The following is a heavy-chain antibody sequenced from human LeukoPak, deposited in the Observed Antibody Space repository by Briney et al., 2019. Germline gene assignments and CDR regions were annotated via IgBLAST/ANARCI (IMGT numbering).Heavy chain of an antibody. V-gene: IGHV5-51*01. J-gene: IGHJ4*02. CDR3: ARHQYYYDSRGYYIDY. D-gene: IGHD3-22*01. CDR1: GYIFTSYW. CDR2: IYPGGSDT. Sequence: GESLKISCKGSGYIFTSYWIGWVRQMPGKGLECMGIIYPGGSDTRYSPSFQGQVTISVDKSISTAYLQWNSLRASDTAMYYCARHQYYYDSRGYYIDYWGQGTLVTVSS.